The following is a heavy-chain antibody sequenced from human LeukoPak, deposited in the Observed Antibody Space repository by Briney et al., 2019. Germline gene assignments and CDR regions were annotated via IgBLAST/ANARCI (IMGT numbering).Heavy chain of an antibody. CDR1: GFTFSSYA. J-gene: IGHJ4*02. CDR2: ISGSGGST. Sequence: TGGSLGLSCAASGFTFSSYAMSWVRQAPGKGLEWVSAISGSGGSTYYADSVKGRFTISRDNSKNTLYLQMNSLRAEDTAVYYCARGRGYSYGPFDYWGQGTLVTVSS. D-gene: IGHD5-18*01. CDR3: ARGRGYSYGPFDY. V-gene: IGHV3-23*01.